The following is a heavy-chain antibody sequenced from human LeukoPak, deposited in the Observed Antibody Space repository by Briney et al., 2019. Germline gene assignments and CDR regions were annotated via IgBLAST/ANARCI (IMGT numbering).Heavy chain of an antibody. CDR1: GFTVSSNY. V-gene: IGHV3-66*01. CDR2: IYSGGST. J-gene: IGHJ6*02. Sequence: GGSLRLSCAASGFTVSSNYMSRVRQAPGKGLEWVSVIYSGGSTYYADSVKGRFTISRDNSKNTLYLQMNSLRAEDTAVYYCARAPVLRFLEWLPDRYYYYGMDVWGQGTTVTVSS. CDR3: ARAPVLRFLEWLPDRYYYYGMDV. D-gene: IGHD3-3*01.